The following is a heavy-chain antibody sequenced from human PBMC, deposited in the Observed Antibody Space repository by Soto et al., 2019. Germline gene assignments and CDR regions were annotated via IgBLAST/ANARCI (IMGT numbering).Heavy chain of an antibody. D-gene: IGHD6-13*01. V-gene: IGHV4-4*07. CDR1: GASISSFN. CDR2: LNIAGTI. J-gene: IGHJ2*01. Sequence: KPSETLSLTCSVSGASISSFNWNWVRQPAGKGPEWVGRLNIAGTINYNPSLKSRITMSMDTSKNQISLHLRSVTAADTAIYYCARDRGEYTSSWFWYFSHWGHGTLVTVSP. CDR3: ARDRGEYTSSWFWYFSH.